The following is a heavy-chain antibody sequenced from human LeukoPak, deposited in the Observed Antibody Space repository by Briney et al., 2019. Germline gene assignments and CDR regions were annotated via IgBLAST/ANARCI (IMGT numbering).Heavy chain of an antibody. J-gene: IGHJ4*02. Sequence: GGSLRLSCAASGFTFSYYAIHWVRQAPGKGLEWVSIISGTSSHIFDADSVKGRFTISRDNAKNSLYLQMNSLRAEDTAVYYCARSVIVADTTRGFDYWGQGILVTVSS. CDR2: ISGTSSHI. CDR1: GFTFSYYA. CDR3: ARSVIVADTTRGFDY. D-gene: IGHD2/OR15-2a*01. V-gene: IGHV3-21*01.